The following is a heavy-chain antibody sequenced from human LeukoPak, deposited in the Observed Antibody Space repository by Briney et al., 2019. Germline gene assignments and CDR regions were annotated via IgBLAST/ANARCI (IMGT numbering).Heavy chain of an antibody. D-gene: IGHD3-10*01. CDR2: ISAYNGNT. CDR1: GYTFTSYD. CDR3: ARTYGSGSYYNGLIDY. Sequence: ASVKVSCKASGYTFTSYDINWVRQATGQGLEWMGWISAYNGNTNYAQKLQGRVTMTTDTSTSTAYMELRSLRSDGTAVYYCARTYGSGSYYNGLIDYWGQGTLVTVSS. V-gene: IGHV1-18*01. J-gene: IGHJ4*02.